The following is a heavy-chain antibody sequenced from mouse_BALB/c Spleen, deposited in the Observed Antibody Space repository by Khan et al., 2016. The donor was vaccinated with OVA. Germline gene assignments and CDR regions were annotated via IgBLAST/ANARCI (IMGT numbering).Heavy chain of an antibody. CDR3: AGTARK. Sequence: VQLKQSGAELVKSGATAKLSCTASGLNIKDTYMHWLKQWPEQGLEWTGRSDPPNGDTIYDPKFQGQASLTAVTSSHPPYLQLSSLTSKDTAVSDGAGTARKRGKGTTLTV. CDR2: SDPPNGDT. J-gene: IGHJ2*01. V-gene: IGHV14-3*02. D-gene: IGHD3-1*01. CDR1: GLNIKDTY.